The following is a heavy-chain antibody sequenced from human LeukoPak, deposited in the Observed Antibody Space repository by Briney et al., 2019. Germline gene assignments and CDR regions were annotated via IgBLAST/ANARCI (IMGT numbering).Heavy chain of an antibody. D-gene: IGHD3-9*01. J-gene: IGHJ4*02. V-gene: IGHV1-24*01. Sequence: ASVKVSCKVSGYTLTELSMHWVRQAPGKGLEWMGGFDPEDGETIYAQKFQGRVTMTEDTSTDTAYVELSSLRSEDTAVYCCATGDILTGYYTEWGQGTLVTVSS. CDR2: FDPEDGET. CDR1: GYTLTELS. CDR3: ATGDILTGYYTE.